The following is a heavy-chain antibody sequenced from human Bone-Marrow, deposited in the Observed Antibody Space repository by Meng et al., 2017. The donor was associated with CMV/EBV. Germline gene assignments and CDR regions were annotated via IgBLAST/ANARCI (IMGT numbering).Heavy chain of an antibody. V-gene: IGHV1-2*02. CDR3: ARDVSTVTHVLDDY. CDR2: INPNSGGT. Sequence: ASVKVSCKASGGTLSSYPISWVRQAPGQGLEWMGWINPNSGGTNYAQKFQGRVTMTRDTSISTAYMDLSRLRSDDTAVYYCARDVSTVTHVLDDYWGQGTLVTVSS. D-gene: IGHD4-17*01. J-gene: IGHJ4*02. CDR1: GGTLSSYP.